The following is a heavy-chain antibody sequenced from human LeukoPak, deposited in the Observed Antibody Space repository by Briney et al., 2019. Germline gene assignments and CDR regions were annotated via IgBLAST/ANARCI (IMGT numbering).Heavy chain of an antibody. J-gene: IGHJ4*02. V-gene: IGHV2-5*01. CDR2: IYWNDDK. D-gene: IGHD5-24*01. CDR3: AHSRRDGYNFGY. Sequence: SGPTLVKPTQTLTLTCTFSGFSLSTSGVGVGWIRQPPGKALEWLALIYWNDDKRYSPSLKSRLTITKDTSKNQVVLTMTNMDPVDTATYYRAHSRRDGYNFGYWGQGTLVTVSS. CDR1: GFSLSTSGVG.